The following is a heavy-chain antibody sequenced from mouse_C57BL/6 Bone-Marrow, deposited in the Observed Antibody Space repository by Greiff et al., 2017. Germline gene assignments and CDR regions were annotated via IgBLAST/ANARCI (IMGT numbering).Heavy chain of an antibody. V-gene: IGHV1-15*01. CDR1: GYTFTDYE. CDR3: TRDSSGGAY. J-gene: IGHJ3*01. Sequence: QVQLKESGAELVRPGASVTLSCKASGYTFTDYEMHWVKQTPVHGLEWIGAIDPETGGTAYNQKFKGKDILTADKSSSTAYMELRSLTSEDSAVYYCTRDSSGGAYWGQGTLVTVSA. CDR2: IDPETGGT. D-gene: IGHD3-2*02.